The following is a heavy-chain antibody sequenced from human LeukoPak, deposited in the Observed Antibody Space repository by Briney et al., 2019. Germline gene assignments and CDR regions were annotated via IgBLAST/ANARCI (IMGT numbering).Heavy chain of an antibody. CDR1: GFGFGDYA. CDR3: TRGPRSSWYFDY. V-gene: IGHV3-49*04. J-gene: IGHJ4*02. D-gene: IGHD6-13*01. Sequence: GRSLRLSCTASGFGFGDYAMSWVRQAPGKGLEWVGFIRSKTYGGITEYAAAVKGRFTISRDDSKSVAYLQMNSLKIEDTAVYYCTRGPRSSWYFDYWGQGTLVTVSS. CDR2: IRSKTYGGIT.